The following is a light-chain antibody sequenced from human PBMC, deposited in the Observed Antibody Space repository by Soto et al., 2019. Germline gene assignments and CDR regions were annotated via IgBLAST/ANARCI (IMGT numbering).Light chain of an antibody. Sequence: EIVLTQSPGTLYLSPGERATLSCRASQSISSNYLAWYHQKPGQAPRLLIHAASRRAYGIPDRFSGSGSGTDLTLTISRLEPQDVAVYSCQQYGSSPLTFGGGTKVEIK. CDR2: AAS. CDR3: QQYGSSPLT. V-gene: IGKV3-20*01. CDR1: QSISSNY. J-gene: IGKJ4*01.